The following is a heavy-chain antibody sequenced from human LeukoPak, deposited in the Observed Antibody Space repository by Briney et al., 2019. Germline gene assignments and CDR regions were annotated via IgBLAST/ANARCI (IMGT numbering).Heavy chain of an antibody. J-gene: IGHJ5*02. CDR3: ARRLTQYDCFDP. Sequence: SQTLSLTCAISGVSVSSNSVTWNWIRQSPSRGLEWLGRTYYRSTWYNDYAVSVRGRITVNPDTSKNQFSLHLNSVTPEDTAVYYCARRLTQYDCFDPWGQGILVTVSS. CDR2: TYYRSTWYN. V-gene: IGHV6-1*01. D-gene: IGHD2-2*01. CDR1: GVSVSSNSVT.